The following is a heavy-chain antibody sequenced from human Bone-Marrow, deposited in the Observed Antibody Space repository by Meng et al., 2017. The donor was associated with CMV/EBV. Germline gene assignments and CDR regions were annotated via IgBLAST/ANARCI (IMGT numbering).Heavy chain of an antibody. Sequence: GESLKISCAASGFTFSSYDMHWVRQAPGKGLEWVAVISYDGSNKYYADAVKGRFTISRHNSKNTLYLQMNSLRAEDMALYYCARAEVTAAAGTPHYYYYYYGMDVWGQGTTVTVSS. CDR3: ARAEVTAAAGTPHYYYYYYGMDV. V-gene: IGHV3-30*04. CDR1: GFTFSSYD. CDR2: ISYDGSNK. D-gene: IGHD6-13*01. J-gene: IGHJ6*02.